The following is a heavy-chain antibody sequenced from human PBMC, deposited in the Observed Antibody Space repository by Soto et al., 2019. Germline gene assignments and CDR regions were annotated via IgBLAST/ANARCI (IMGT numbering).Heavy chain of an antibody. D-gene: IGHD6-19*01. Sequence: PGGSLRLSCAASGFTFSSYAMSWVRQAPGKGLEWVSAISGSDGNTYYADSVKGRFIISRDNSKNTLYLQMNSLRAEDTAVYYCAKDLFLAVAGHKPWAFGIWGQGTMVTVSS. CDR3: AKDLFLAVAGHKPWAFGI. CDR1: GFTFSSYA. V-gene: IGHV3-23*01. CDR2: ISGSDGNT. J-gene: IGHJ3*02.